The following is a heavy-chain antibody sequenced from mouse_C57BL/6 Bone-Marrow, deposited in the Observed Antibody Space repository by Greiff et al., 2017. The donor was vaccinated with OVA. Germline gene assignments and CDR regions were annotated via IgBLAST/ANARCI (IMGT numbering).Heavy chain of an antibody. J-gene: IGHJ3*01. CDR1: GFTFTDYY. V-gene: IGHV7-3*01. CDR3: ARGDYDGFAY. D-gene: IGHD2-4*01. CDR2: LRNKANGYTT. Sequence: EVKLMESGGGLVQPGGSLSLSCAASGFTFTDYYMSWVRQPPGKALEWLGFLRNKANGYTTEYSASVKGRFTISRDNSQSILYLQMNALRAEDSATYYCARGDYDGFAYWGQGTLVTVSA.